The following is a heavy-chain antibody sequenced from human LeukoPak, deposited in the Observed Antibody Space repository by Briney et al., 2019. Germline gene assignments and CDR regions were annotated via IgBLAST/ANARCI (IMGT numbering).Heavy chain of an antibody. CDR3: TRRGYGDYDGYFDY. J-gene: IGHJ4*02. V-gene: IGHV4-59*01. CDR2: IYYIGST. Sequence: SETLSLTCTVSGGSIGLYYWNWIRQSPEKGLEWIGYIYYIGSTNYNPSLKSRVTISIDTSKNQFSLKLSSVTAGDTAVYYCTRRGYGDYDGYFDYWGQGTLVTVSS. D-gene: IGHD4-17*01. CDR1: GGSIGLYY.